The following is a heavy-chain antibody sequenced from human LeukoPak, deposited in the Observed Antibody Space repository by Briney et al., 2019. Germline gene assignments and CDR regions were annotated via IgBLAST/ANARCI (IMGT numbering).Heavy chain of an antibody. CDR2: ISAYNGNT. Sequence: ASVKVSCKASGYTFTSYGISWVRQAPGQGLEWMGWISAYNGNTNYAQKLQGRVTMTTDTSTSTAYMELSSLRSDDSAVYYCARTYYYGSGTSFYYYMDVWGKGTTVTISS. CDR1: GYTFTSYG. V-gene: IGHV1-18*01. J-gene: IGHJ6*03. CDR3: ARTYYYGSGTSFYYYMDV. D-gene: IGHD3-10*01.